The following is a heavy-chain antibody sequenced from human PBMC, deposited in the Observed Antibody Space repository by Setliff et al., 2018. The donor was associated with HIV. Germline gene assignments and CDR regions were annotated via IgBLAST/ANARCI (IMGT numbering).Heavy chain of an antibody. J-gene: IGHJ4*02. V-gene: IGHV4-31*03. CDR1: GGSTTSGGYY. D-gene: IGHD3-3*01. CDR2: IYYSGST. Sequence: PSETLSXXXSVSGGSTTSGGYYWSWIRQHPGKGLEYIGYIYYSGSTYYNPSLKSRVTMSIDTSTQQFFLNVTSVTAADTAVYYCAGFSYNFWVYRFDHWGQGALVTVSS. CDR3: AGFSYNFWVYRFDH.